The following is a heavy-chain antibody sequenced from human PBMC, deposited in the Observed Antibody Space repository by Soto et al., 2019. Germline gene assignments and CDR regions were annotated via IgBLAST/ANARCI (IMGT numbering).Heavy chain of an antibody. J-gene: IGHJ5*02. D-gene: IGHD2-2*01. CDR2: ISGSGDNI. Sequence: QVHLVESGGGVVKPAGSLRLSCAASGFTFSDYFMSWIRQAPGKGLEWVSFISGSGDNIKYADSVKGRFTISRDNAKNSLYLQMNSLRDEDTAVYYCVRDSARIVVLPRVDGDNWFDPWGQLTLVTVSS. V-gene: IGHV3-11*04. CDR1: GFTFSDYF. CDR3: VRDSARIVVLPRVDGDNWFDP.